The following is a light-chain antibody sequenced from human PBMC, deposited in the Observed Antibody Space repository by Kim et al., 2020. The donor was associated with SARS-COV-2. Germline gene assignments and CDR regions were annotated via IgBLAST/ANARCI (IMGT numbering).Light chain of an antibody. CDR1: QCLLHTSGRTY. J-gene: IGKJ2*01. Sequence: EPASISCRSSQCLLHTSGRTYLDWYLQKPGQSPQLLIYLGSNRASGVPDRFSGSGSGTDFTLKISRVEAEDVGVYYCMQALQTPYTFGQGTKLEI. CDR3: MQALQTPYT. CDR2: LGS. V-gene: IGKV2-28*01.